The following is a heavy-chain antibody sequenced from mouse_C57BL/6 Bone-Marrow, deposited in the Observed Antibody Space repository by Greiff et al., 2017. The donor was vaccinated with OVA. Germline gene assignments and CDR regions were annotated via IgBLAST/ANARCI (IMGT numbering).Heavy chain of an antibody. Sequence: EVQRVESGGGLVQPGGSLSLSCAASGFTFTDYYMSWVRQPPGKALEWMGFIRNKANGYTSEYSASVKGRFTISRDNSQSIRYLQMNALRAEDRATYSCARDPSYYDYENYFDYWGQGTTLTVSS. CDR1: GFTFTDYY. CDR2: IRNKANGYTS. D-gene: IGHD2-4*01. J-gene: IGHJ2*01. CDR3: ARDPSYYDYENYFDY. V-gene: IGHV7-3*01.